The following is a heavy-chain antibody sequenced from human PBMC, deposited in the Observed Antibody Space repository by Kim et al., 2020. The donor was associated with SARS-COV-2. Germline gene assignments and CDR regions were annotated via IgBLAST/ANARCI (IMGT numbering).Heavy chain of an antibody. J-gene: IGHJ4*02. V-gene: IGHV4-59*01. CDR3: ARASGRFFDY. CDR2: ST. Sequence: STNYNPSLKSRVTISVDTSKNQFSLKLSSVTAADTAVYYCARASGRFFDYWGQGTLVTVSS.